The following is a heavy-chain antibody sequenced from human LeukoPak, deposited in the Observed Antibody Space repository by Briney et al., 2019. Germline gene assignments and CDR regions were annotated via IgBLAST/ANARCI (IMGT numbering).Heavy chain of an antibody. CDR3: ARHGIAAAGRKVPYYFDY. Sequence: SETLSLTCTVSGGSISSSSYYWGCIRQPPGKGLEWIGSIDYSGSTYYNPSLKSRVTISVGTSKNQFSLKLSSVTAADTAVYYCARHGIAAAGRKVPYYFDYWGQGTLVTVSS. D-gene: IGHD6-13*01. CDR1: GGSISSSSYY. J-gene: IGHJ4*02. V-gene: IGHV4-39*01. CDR2: IDYSGST.